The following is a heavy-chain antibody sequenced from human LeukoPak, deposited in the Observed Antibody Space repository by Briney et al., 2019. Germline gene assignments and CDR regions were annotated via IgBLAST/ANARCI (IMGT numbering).Heavy chain of an antibody. Sequence: SETLPLTCTVSGASIYTSSSYWGWIRQPPGQGLEWIASVYYTGSTYYSPSLKSRATMSVDTSKNQFSLELNSVTAADTAVYYCTTSRTNDCSSPSCYTDYWGQGTLVTVSS. D-gene: IGHD2-2*02. CDR1: GASIYTSSSY. CDR3: TTSRTNDCSSPSCYTDY. V-gene: IGHV4-39*01. CDR2: VYYTGST. J-gene: IGHJ4*02.